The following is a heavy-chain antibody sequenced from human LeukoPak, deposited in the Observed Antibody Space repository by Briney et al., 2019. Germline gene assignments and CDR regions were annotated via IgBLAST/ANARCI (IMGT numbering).Heavy chain of an antibody. V-gene: IGHV3-30*04. J-gene: IGHJ6*04. CDR3: AREIPVFLGIVVVPAAIARRGGMEV. D-gene: IGHD2-2*03. CDR2: ISYDGSNK. CDR1: GFTFSSYA. Sequence: GGSLRLSCAASGFTFSSYAMHWVRQAPGKGLEWGAVISYDGSNKYYADSVKGRFTISRDNSKSTLYLQMNSLRDEDTAVYYCAREIPVFLGIVVVPAAIARRGGMEVWGKGTTVTVSS.